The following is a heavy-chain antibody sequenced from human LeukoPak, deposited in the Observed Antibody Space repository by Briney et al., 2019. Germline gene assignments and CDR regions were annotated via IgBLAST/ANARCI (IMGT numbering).Heavy chain of an antibody. J-gene: IGHJ4*02. CDR2: INHSGST. CDR1: GGSFSGYY. V-gene: IGHV4-34*01. D-gene: IGHD6-13*01. CDR3: ARGRIPSRYSSSWYGY. Sequence: SETLSLTCAVYGGSFSGYYCSWIRQPPGKGLEWSGEINHSGSTNYNPSLKSRVTISVDTSKNQFSLKLSSVTAADTAVYYCARGRIPSRYSSSWYGYWGQGTLVTVSS.